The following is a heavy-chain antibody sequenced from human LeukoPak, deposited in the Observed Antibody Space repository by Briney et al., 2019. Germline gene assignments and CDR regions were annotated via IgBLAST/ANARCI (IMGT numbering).Heavy chain of an antibody. D-gene: IGHD1-20*01. CDR2: IYPGDSDT. CDR1: GYSCTSYW. CDR3: ARHGSMSGKVNYFDY. V-gene: IGHV5-51*01. J-gene: IGHJ4*02. Sequence: GESLKISCKASGYSCTSYWIGWVRQMPGKGLECMGIIYPGDSDTRYSPSFQGQVTISADRSISTAYLQWSSLKASDTAIYYCARHGSMSGKVNYFDYWGQGILVTVSS.